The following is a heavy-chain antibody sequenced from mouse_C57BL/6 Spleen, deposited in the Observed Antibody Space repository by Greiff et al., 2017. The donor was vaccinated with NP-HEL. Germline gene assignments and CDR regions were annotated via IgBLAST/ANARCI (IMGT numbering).Heavy chain of an antibody. Sequence: EVQRVESEGGLVQPGSSMKLSCTASGFTFSDYYMAWVRQVPEKGLEWVANINYDGSSTYYLDSLKSRFIISRDNAKNILYLQMSSLKSEDTATYYCARDSGDYGSSDGYFDVWGTGTTVTVSS. D-gene: IGHD1-1*01. CDR2: INYDGSST. J-gene: IGHJ1*03. CDR3: ARDSGDYGSSDGYFDV. V-gene: IGHV5-16*01. CDR1: GFTFSDYY.